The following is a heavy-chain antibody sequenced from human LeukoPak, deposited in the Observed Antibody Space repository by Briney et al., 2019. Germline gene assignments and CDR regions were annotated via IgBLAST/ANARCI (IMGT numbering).Heavy chain of an antibody. D-gene: IGHD3-9*01. CDR3: AKVRHDILTVACFDY. J-gene: IGHJ4*02. V-gene: IGHV3-23*01. CDR2: ISGSGGST. Sequence: GGSLRLSCAASGFTFGSYAMSWVRQAPGKGLEWVSAISGSGGSTYYADSVKGRFTISRDNSKNTLYLQMNSLRAEDTAVYYCAKVRHDILTVACFDYWGQGTLVTVSS. CDR1: GFTFGSYA.